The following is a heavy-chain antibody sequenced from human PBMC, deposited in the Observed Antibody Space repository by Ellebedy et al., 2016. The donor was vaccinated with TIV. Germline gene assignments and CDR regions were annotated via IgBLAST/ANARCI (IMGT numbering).Heavy chain of an antibody. J-gene: IGHJ4*02. CDR3: ARGNNGFDY. Sequence: GESLKISCAASGFTLSNFWMHWVRQAPGKGLLWVASINSDVSITAYADSVKGRFTISRDNAENMLHLQVNSLRAEDTAVYFCARGNNGFDYWGQGTLVTVSS. V-gene: IGHV3-74*01. D-gene: IGHD2-8*01. CDR2: INSDVSIT. CDR1: GFTLSNFW.